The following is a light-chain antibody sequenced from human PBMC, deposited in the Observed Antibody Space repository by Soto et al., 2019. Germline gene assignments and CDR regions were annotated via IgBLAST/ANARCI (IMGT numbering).Light chain of an antibody. CDR2: GAS. CDR3: QHYNEWPLT. CDR1: QSISTN. V-gene: IGKV3-15*01. J-gene: IGKJ4*01. Sequence: EIVMTQSPATLSVSPGERATLSCRASQSISTNLAWYQQKPGRGPRLLIFGASTRAIGIPARFSGSGSGTDFTLTISNLQSEDFAVYYCQHYNEWPLTFGGGTKWIS.